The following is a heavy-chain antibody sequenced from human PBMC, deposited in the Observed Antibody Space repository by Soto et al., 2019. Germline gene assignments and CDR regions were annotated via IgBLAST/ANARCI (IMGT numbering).Heavy chain of an antibody. Sequence: EVQLVESGGGLVKPGGSLRLSCAASGFTFSSYSMNWVRQAPGKGLELVSSISTSSSYIYYADSMKGRFTISRDNAKNSLYLQMNSLRAEDTAVYYCARDLHDYVSFRFDPWGQGTLVTVSS. J-gene: IGHJ5*02. CDR3: ARDLHDYVSFRFDP. D-gene: IGHD3-16*01. CDR1: GFTFSSYS. CDR2: ISTSSSYI. V-gene: IGHV3-21*01.